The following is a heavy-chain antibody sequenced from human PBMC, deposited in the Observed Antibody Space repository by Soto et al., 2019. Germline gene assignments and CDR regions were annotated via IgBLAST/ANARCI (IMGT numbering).Heavy chain of an antibody. V-gene: IGHV3-23*01. Sequence: EVQLLESGGGLVQPGGSLRLYCAASGFTFTTYAMSWVRQAPGKGLEWVSAISGSAGSTYYADSVKGRFTISRDNSKNTLSLQMNSLRAEDTAVYYCAKNWDTTFSSSSHWGQGTLVIVSS. CDR3: AKNWDTTFSSSSH. CDR2: ISGSAGST. J-gene: IGHJ4*02. CDR1: GFTFTTYA. D-gene: IGHD6-6*01.